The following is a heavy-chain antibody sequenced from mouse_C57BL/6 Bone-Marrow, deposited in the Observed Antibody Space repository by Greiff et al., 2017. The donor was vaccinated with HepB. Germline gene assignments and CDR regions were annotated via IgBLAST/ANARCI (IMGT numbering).Heavy chain of an antibody. CDR3: AGGYGDLYALDY. J-gene: IGHJ4*01. D-gene: IGHD2-13*01. V-gene: IGHV1-55*01. CDR1: GYTFTSYW. CDR2: IYPGSGST. Sequence: QVQLQQPGAELVKPGASVKMSCKASGYTFTSYWITWVKQKPGQGLEWIGDIYPGSGSTNYNEKFKSKATLTVDTSSRTPYMQLSSLTDEDSAVYFDAGGYGDLYALDYWGQGTTVTVAS.